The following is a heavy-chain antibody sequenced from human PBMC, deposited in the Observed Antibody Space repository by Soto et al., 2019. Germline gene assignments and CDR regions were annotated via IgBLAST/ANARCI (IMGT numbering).Heavy chain of an antibody. CDR1: GFTFSSYE. D-gene: IGHD3-22*01. V-gene: IGHV3-48*03. J-gene: IGHJ4*02. CDR2: ISSSGSTI. CDR3: ARWTGSDSSGYYYVGGLDY. Sequence: EVQLVESGGGLVQPGGSLRLSCAASGFTFSSYEMNWVRQAPGKGLERVSYISSSGSTIYYADSVKGRFTISRDNAKNSLYLKMNSLGAEDTAVYYCARWTGSDSSGYYYVGGLDYWGQGTLVTVSS.